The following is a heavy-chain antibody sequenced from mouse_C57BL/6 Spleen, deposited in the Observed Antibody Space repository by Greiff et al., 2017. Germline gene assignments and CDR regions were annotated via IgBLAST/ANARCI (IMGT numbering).Heavy chain of an antibody. CDR1: GFTFSDYG. D-gene: IGHD1-1*01. CDR3: ERRDYYGSGYWYFDV. J-gene: IGHJ1*03. Sequence: EVQLVESGGGLVKPGGSLKLSCAASGFTFSDYGMHWVRQAPEKGLEWVAYISSGSSTIYYADTVKGRFTISRANAKNTLFLQRTSLRSEDTAMNYGERRDYYGSGYWYFDVWGTGTTVTVSS. CDR2: ISSGSSTI. V-gene: IGHV5-17*01.